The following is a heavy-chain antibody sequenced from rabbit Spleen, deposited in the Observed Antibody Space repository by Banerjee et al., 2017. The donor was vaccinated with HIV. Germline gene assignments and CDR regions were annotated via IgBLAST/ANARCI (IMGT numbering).Heavy chain of an antibody. Sequence: QEQLEESGGGLVKPEGSLTLTCTASGFSFSSNYWICWVRQAPGKGLEWIACIYTGSSGGTYYASWAKGRFTITRSTSLNTVTLHLNSLTAADTATYFCARAVVGYSDGGYAPRYFDLWGQGTLVTVS. CDR3: ARAVVGYSDGGYAPRYFDL. D-gene: IGHD6-1*01. V-gene: IGHV1S45*01. J-gene: IGHJ4*01. CDR1: GFSFSSNYW. CDR2: IYTGSSGGT.